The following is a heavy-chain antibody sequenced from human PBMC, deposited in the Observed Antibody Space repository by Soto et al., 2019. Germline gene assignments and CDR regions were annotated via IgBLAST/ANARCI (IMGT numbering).Heavy chain of an antibody. J-gene: IGHJ6*02. Sequence: QVQLVQSGAEVKKPGASVKVSCKASGYTFTSYGISWVRQAPGQGLEWMGWISAYNGNTNYAQKLQGRVTMTTDTSXTTAYMELRSLRSDDTAVYYCARLVVAHYYYYGMDVWGQGTTVTVSS. V-gene: IGHV1-18*01. CDR3: ARLVVAHYYYYGMDV. CDR2: ISAYNGNT. D-gene: IGHD3-22*01. CDR1: GYTFTSYG.